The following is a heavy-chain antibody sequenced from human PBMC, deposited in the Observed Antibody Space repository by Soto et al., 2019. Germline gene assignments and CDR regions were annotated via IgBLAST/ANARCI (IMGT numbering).Heavy chain of an antibody. CDR1: GFSLSTSGVG. Sequence: SGPTLVNPTQTLTLTCTFSGFSLSTSGVGVGWIRQPPGKAPEWLALIYWDDDKRYSPSLKSRLTITKDTSKNQVVLTMTNMDPVDTATYYCAHLTTYDYIWGSYRSGSLEIDYWGQGTLVTVSS. V-gene: IGHV2-5*02. CDR3: AHLTTYDYIWGSYRSGSLEIDY. J-gene: IGHJ4*02. D-gene: IGHD3-16*02. CDR2: IYWDDDK.